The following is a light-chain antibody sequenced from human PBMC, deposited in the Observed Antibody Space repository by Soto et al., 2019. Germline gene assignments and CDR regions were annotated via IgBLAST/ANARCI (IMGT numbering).Light chain of an antibody. CDR1: QSVSSGY. CDR2: GAS. J-gene: IGKJ1*01. V-gene: IGKV3-20*01. Sequence: EIVLTQSPGTLSLSPGERATLSCRASQSVSSGYLAWYQQKPGQAPRLLMYGASSRATGIPDRFSGSGSGTDFTLTISRLEPEYFAVYYCQQYDSSPVTFGHGTKVDIK. CDR3: QQYDSSPVT.